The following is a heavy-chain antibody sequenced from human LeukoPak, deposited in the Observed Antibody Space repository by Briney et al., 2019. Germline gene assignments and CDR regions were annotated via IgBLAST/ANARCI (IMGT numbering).Heavy chain of an antibody. D-gene: IGHD3-16*02. J-gene: IGHJ4*02. CDR2: INHSGST. CDR1: GGSFSGYY. V-gene: IGHV4-34*01. Sequence: PSETLSLTCAVYGGSFSGYYWSWIRQPPGKGLDWIGEINHSGSTNYNPSLKSRVTISVDTSKNQFSLKLSSVTAADTAVYYCASNYVRGSYRYTRPFDYWGQGTLVTVSS. CDR3: ASNYVRGSYRYTRPFDY.